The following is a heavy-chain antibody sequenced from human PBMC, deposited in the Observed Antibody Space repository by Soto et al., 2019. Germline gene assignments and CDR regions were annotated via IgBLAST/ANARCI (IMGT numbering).Heavy chain of an antibody. CDR2: IYSNGNT. Sequence: SETLSLTRTVSGGSITSYYWSWIRQPAGKGLEWIGRIYSNGNTNHNPSLRSRVIMSIDTSQNQFSLRPRSVTAADTAVYYCARDRAWAAPDWYFDLWGRGTLVTVSS. J-gene: IGHJ2*01. CDR1: GGSITSYY. CDR3: ARDRAWAAPDWYFDL. V-gene: IGHV4-4*07. D-gene: IGHD6-25*01.